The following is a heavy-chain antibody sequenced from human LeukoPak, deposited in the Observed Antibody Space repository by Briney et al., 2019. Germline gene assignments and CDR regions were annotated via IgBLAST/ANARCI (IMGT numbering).Heavy chain of an antibody. D-gene: IGHD6-19*01. J-gene: IGHJ6*03. V-gene: IGHV1-2*06. CDR3: ARGVAGSYYYYYMDV. CDR1: GYTFTGYY. CDR2: INPNSGGT. Sequence: ASMKVSCKASGYTFTGYYIHWVRQAPGQGLEWMGRINPNSGGTHYAQKFQGRVTMTRDTSIITAYMELSRLRSDDTAVYYCARGVAGSYYYYYMDVWGKGTTVTISS.